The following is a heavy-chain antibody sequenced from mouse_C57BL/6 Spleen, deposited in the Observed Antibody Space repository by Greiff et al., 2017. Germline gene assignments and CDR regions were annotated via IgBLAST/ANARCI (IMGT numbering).Heavy chain of an antibody. CDR2: IHPSASDT. CDR3: AIRYDYDEYFDV. Sequence: QVQLQQSGAELVKPGASVKVSCKASGYTFTSYWMHWVKQRPGQGLEWIGRIHPSASDTTYNQKFKGKATLTVDKSSSTAYMQLSSLTAEDSAVXYCAIRYDYDEYFDVWGTGTPVTVSS. D-gene: IGHD2-4*01. CDR1: GYTFTSYW. J-gene: IGHJ1*03. V-gene: IGHV1-74*01.